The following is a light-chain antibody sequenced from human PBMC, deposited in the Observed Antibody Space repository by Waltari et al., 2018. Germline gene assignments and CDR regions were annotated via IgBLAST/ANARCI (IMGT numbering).Light chain of an antibody. CDR3: LQDYNYPWT. V-gene: IGKV1-6*01. CDR1: QGIRYD. CDR2: AAS. Sequence: AIQMTQSPSSLSASVGDRFTITCRASQGIRYDLGWYQQKPGKAPMLLIYAASSLQSGVPSRFSGGGAGTEFTLTISSLQPEDFATYYCLQDYNYPWTFGQGTKVEIK. J-gene: IGKJ1*01.